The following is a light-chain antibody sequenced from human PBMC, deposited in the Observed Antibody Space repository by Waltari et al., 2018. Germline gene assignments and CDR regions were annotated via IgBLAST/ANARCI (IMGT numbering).Light chain of an antibody. J-gene: IGKJ1*01. V-gene: IGKV3-15*01. CDR1: QSVSSN. Sequence: EIVMTQSPATLSVSPGERATLSCRASQSVSSNLAWFQQKTGKAPMLLIYGASTRATGIPARFSGSGSGTEFTLTISSLQSEDFAVYYCQQYNNWPPWTFGQGTKVEIK. CDR2: GAS. CDR3: QQYNNWPPWT.